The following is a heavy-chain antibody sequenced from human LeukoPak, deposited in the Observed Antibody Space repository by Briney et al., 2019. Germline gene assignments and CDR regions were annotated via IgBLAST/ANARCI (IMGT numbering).Heavy chain of an antibody. V-gene: IGHV4-61*02. D-gene: IGHD4-11*01. CDR3: ARDRDYCSYFDY. CDR2: IYTSGST. CDR1: GGSISSGSYY. Sequence: SETLSLTCTVSGGSISSGSYYWSWIRQPAGKGLEWIGRIYTSGSTNYNPSLKSRVTISVDTSKNQFSLKLSSVTAADTAVYYCARDRDYCSYFDYWGQGTLVTVSS. J-gene: IGHJ4*02.